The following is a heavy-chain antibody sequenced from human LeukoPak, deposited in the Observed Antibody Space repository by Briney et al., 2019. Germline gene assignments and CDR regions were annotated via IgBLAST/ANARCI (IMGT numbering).Heavy chain of an antibody. D-gene: IGHD5-24*01. V-gene: IGHV1-69*05. CDR1: GGTFSSYA. Sequence: KVSCKASGGTFSSYAISWVRQAPGQGLEWMGRIIPIFGTANYAQKFQGRVTITTDESTSTAYMELSSLRSEDTAVYYCAREEMATIPAYYFDYWGQGTLVTVSS. J-gene: IGHJ4*02. CDR2: IIPIFGTA. CDR3: AREEMATIPAYYFDY.